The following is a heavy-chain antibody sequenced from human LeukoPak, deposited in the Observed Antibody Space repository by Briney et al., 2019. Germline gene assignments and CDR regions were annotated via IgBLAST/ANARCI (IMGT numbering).Heavy chain of an antibody. Sequence: ASVKVSCKASGYTFTGYYMHWVRQAPGQGLEWKGIINPSGGSTSYAQKFQGRVTMTRDTSTSTVYMELSSLRSEDTAVYYCATGGIAVAGTLLFDPWGQGTLVTVSS. V-gene: IGHV1-46*01. J-gene: IGHJ5*02. CDR2: INPSGGST. D-gene: IGHD6-19*01. CDR1: GYTFTGYY. CDR3: ATGGIAVAGTLLFDP.